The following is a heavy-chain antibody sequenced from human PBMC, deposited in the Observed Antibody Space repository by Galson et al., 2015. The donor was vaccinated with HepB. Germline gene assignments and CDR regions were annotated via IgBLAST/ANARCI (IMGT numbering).Heavy chain of an antibody. Sequence: SLRLSCAASGFTFSSYGMHWVRQAPGKGLEWVAVIWYDGSNKYYADSVKGRFTISRDNSKNTLYLQMNSLRAEDTAVYYCARIGGEGYSSGWKDYWGQGTLVTVSS. J-gene: IGHJ4*02. D-gene: IGHD6-19*01. CDR2: IWYDGSNK. V-gene: IGHV3-33*01. CDR1: GFTFSSYG. CDR3: ARIGGEGYSSGWKDY.